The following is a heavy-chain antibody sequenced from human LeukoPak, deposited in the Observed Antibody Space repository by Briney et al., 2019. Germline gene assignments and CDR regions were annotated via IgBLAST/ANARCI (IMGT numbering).Heavy chain of an antibody. V-gene: IGHV4-34*01. CDR2: INHSGST. D-gene: IGHD3-10*01. J-gene: IGHJ4*02. CDR3: ARVGVSGSYYGTSDY. Sequence: SETLSLTCAVYGGSFSAYYWSWIRQPPGKGLEWIGEINHSGSTNYNPSLKSRVNISVDTSKNQFSLKLSSVTAADTAVYYCARVGVSGSYYGTSDYWGQGTLVTVSS. CDR1: GGSFSAYY.